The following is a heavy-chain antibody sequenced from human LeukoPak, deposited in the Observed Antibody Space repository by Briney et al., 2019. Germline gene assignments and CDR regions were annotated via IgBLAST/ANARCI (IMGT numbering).Heavy chain of an antibody. CDR3: ARGGGDFGVAPFDY. CDR2: IYYSGST. Sequence: SETLSLTCTVSGGSISGSSYYWSWIRQPPGKGLEWIGYIYYSGSTNYNPSLKSRVTISVDTSKNQFSLKLSSVTAADTAVYYCARGGGDFGVAPFDYWGQGTLVTVSS. J-gene: IGHJ4*02. V-gene: IGHV4-61*01. CDR1: GGSISGSSYY. D-gene: IGHD3-3*01.